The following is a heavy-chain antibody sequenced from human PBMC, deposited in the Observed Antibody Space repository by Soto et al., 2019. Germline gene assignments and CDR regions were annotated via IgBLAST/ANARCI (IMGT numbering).Heavy chain of an antibody. CDR3: ARGGHVVVVTAALDY. D-gene: IGHD2-21*02. J-gene: IGHJ4*02. Sequence: ASVKVSCKASGDTFTDYYIHWVRQAPGQGLEWMGTANPSGGHTTYAQHFLGRVTMTRDTSTSTLYMELTSLTSDDTAIYYCARGGHVVVVTAALDYWGQRTLVTVSS. CDR2: ANPSGGHT. V-gene: IGHV1-46*01. CDR1: GDTFTDYY.